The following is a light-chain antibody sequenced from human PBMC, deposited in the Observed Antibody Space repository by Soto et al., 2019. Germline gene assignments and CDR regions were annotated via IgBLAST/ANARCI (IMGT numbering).Light chain of an antibody. J-gene: IGKJ1*01. V-gene: IGKV1-5*03. Sequence: DIQMTQSPSTLSASVGDRVTITCRASQSITDWLAWYQQKPGRAPKFLIYKASNLEGGVPSRFSGSGSWTEFTLTISSVQPDEFATDYGQYWDDYSWTFGQGTKVEIK. CDR2: KAS. CDR1: QSITDW. CDR3: QYWDDYSWT.